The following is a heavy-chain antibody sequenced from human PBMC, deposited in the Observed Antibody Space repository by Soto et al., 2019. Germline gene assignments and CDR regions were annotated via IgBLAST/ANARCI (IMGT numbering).Heavy chain of an antibody. CDR3: ARFPWCSSTCCYNPRAHNWFDP. D-gene: IGHD2-2*02. J-gene: IGHJ5*02. Sequence: QVQLQQWGAGLLKPSETLSLTCAVYGGSFSGYYWSWIRQPPGKGLEWIGEINHSGSTNYNPSLKSRVTISVDTSKNQFSLKLSSVTAADTAVYYCARFPWCSSTCCYNPRAHNWFDPWGQGTLVTVSS. CDR1: GGSFSGYY. V-gene: IGHV4-34*01. CDR2: INHSGST.